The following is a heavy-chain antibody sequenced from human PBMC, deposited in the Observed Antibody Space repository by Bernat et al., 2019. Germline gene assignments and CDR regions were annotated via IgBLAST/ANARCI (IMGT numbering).Heavy chain of an antibody. J-gene: IGHJ6*02. Sequence: QVQLQQWGAGLLKPSETLSLTCGVYGGSLYDYFWTWIRQPPGKGLEWIGEINHSGNTNYNPSLKSRVTISTDTSKNQFSLELSSVTAADTAVYYCARGRLKIYPYYYYNGMDVWGQGTTVTVS. CDR2: INHSGNT. CDR1: GGSLYDYF. V-gene: IGHV4-34*01. CDR3: ARGRLKIYPYYYYNGMDV. D-gene: IGHD2/OR15-2a*01.